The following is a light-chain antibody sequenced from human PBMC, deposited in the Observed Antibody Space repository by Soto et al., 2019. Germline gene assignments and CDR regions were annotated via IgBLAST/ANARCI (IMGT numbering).Light chain of an antibody. Sequence: EIVLTQSPATLSLSPGERATLSCRASQSVGTYFAWYQQKPGQAPRLLIYGSSNRATGIPARFSGSGSGTDFTLTISSLEPEDFAVYYCQQRSDWPSTCGGGTKVEIK. J-gene: IGKJ4*01. V-gene: IGKV3-11*01. CDR2: GSS. CDR3: QQRSDWPST. CDR1: QSVGTY.